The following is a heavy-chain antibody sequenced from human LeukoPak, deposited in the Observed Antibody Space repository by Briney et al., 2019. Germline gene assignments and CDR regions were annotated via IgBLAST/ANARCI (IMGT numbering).Heavy chain of an antibody. CDR2: ISSSGSTI. V-gene: IGHV3-11*01. Sequence: PGGSLRLSCAASGFTFSDYYMSWIRQAPGKGLEWVSYISSSGSTIYYADSVKGRFTISRDNAKNSLYLQMNSLRAEDTAVYYCARPVTAAWPGGNSKDYGMDVWGQGTTVTVSS. CDR1: GFTFSDYY. CDR3: ARPVTAAWPGGNSKDYGMDV. J-gene: IGHJ6*02. D-gene: IGHD4-23*01.